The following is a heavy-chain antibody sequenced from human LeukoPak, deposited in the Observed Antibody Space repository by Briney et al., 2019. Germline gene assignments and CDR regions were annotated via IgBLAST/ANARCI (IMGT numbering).Heavy chain of an antibody. D-gene: IGHD1-26*01. Sequence: ASVKVSCKASGYTFTSYFMHWVRQAPGQGLEWMGVVNPSSGSTTYSRKFQGRVTMTRDTSTSTVYMDLSSLRSEDTAVYYCARAVGPRGGNWFDPWGQGTLVTVSS. CDR1: GYTFTSYF. CDR2: VNPSSGST. V-gene: IGHV1-46*01. J-gene: IGHJ5*02. CDR3: ARAVGPRGGNWFDP.